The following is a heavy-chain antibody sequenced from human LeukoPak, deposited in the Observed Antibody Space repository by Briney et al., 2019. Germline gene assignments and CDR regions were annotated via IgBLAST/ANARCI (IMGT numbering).Heavy chain of an antibody. CDR1: GFTFSSYS. CDR3: ARVIKDTAMVMYYYYYGMDV. V-gene: IGHV3-21*01. J-gene: IGHJ6*02. D-gene: IGHD5-18*01. CDR2: ISSSSSYI. Sequence: PGGSLRLSCAASGFTFSSYSMNWVRQAPGKGLEWVSSISSSSSYIYYADSVKGRFTISRDNAKNSLYLQMNSLRAEDTAVYYCARVIKDTAMVMYYYYYGMDVWGQGTTVTVSS.